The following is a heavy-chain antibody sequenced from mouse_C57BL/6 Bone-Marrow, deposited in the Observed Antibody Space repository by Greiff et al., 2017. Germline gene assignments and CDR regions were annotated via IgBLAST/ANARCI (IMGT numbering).Heavy chain of an antibody. V-gene: IGHV14-2*01. D-gene: IGHD1-1*01. CDR2: IDPEDGET. CDR3: AKGYYGWYFDV. J-gene: IGHJ1*03. Sequence: EVKLVESGAELVKPGASVKLSCTASGFNIKDYYMHWVKQRAEQGLEWIGRIDPEDGETKYAPKFQGKATITADTSSNTAYLQLSSLTSEDTAVYYCAKGYYGWYFDVWGTGTTVTVSS. CDR1: GFNIKDYY.